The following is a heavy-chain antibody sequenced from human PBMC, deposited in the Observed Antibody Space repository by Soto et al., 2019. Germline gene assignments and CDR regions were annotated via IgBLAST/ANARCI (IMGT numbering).Heavy chain of an antibody. CDR3: ARDRYYDSSGYPAYYFDY. D-gene: IGHD3-22*01. J-gene: IGHJ4*02. CDR2: INPNSGGT. V-gene: IGHV1-2*04. Sequence: PSVKVSCKASGYTFTGYYMHWVRQAPGQGLEWMGWINPNSGGTNYAQKFQGWVTMTRDTSISTAYMELSRLRSDDTAVYYCARDRYYDSSGYPAYYFDYWAQGTLVTVSS. CDR1: GYTFTGYY.